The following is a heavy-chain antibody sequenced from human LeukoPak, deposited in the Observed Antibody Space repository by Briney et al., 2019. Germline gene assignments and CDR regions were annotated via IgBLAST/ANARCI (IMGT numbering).Heavy chain of an antibody. CDR3: ARRPDFRRDYYYGRDV. J-gene: IGHJ6*02. CDR1: GFTFSSYA. Sequence: GRSLRLSCAASGFTFSSYAMQWVRQAPGKGLEWVAIISYDGSTEYYADSVKGRFTISRDNSKNTLYLQMHSLRSEDTAVYYCARRPDFRRDYYYGRDVWGQGTTVTVSS. CDR2: ISYDGSTE. V-gene: IGHV3-30-3*01. D-gene: IGHD1-14*01.